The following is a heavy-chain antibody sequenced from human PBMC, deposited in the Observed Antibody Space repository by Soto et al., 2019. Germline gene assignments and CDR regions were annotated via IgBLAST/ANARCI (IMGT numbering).Heavy chain of an antibody. J-gene: IGHJ1*01. CDR1: GYTLTDLS. D-gene: IGHD6-19*01. V-gene: IGHV1-24*01. CDR3: ANAPMYSSGWYHFEYFQH. Sequence: ASVKVSCKVSGYTLTDLSMHWVRQAPGKGLEWMGGFDPEDGETIYAQKFQGRVTMTEDTSTDTAYMELSSLRSEDTAVYYCANAPMYSSGWYHFEYFQHWGQGTLVTVS. CDR2: FDPEDGET.